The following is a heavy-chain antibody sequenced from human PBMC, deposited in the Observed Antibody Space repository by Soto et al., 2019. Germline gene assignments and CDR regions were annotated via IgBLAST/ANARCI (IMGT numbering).Heavy chain of an antibody. CDR1: GGSVSIGDYL. J-gene: IGHJ5*02. V-gene: IGHV4-30-4*01. CDR3: ARARGGDSGDYASLFDR. D-gene: IGHD4-17*01. Sequence: SETLSLTCTVFGGSVSIGDYLWNWIRQRPGKGLEWIGYIHDSGNTYYNPSLKSRVTISLDTSKNQFSLKVTSMTAADTDVYFCARARGGDSGDYASLFDRWGQGNLVTVSS. CDR2: IHDSGNT.